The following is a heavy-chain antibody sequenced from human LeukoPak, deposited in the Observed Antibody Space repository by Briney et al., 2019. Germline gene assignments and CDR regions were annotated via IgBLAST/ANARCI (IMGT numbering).Heavy chain of an antibody. V-gene: IGHV3-20*04. CDR3: ARDRRENQSDY. J-gene: IGHJ4*02. D-gene: IGHD1-26*01. CDR1: GFTFSSYE. Sequence: GGSLRLSCAASGFTFSSYEMNWVRQAPGKGLEWVSGINWNGGSTGYADSVKGRFTISRDNAKNSLYLQMNSLRAEDTALYYCARDRRENQSDYWGQGTLVTVSS. CDR2: INWNGGST.